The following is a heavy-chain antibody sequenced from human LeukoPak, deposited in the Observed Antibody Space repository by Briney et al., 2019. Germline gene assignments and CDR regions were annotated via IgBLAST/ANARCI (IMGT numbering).Heavy chain of an antibody. Sequence: ASVKVSCKASGYSFTDYYMHWVRQAPGQGLEWMGWINPKSGGTDYAQNFQGRVTMTRDTSISTAYMELSRLRSDDTAVYYCATPGGDHDYDFWSGYYGDWGQGTLVTVSS. J-gene: IGHJ4*02. CDR2: INPKSGGT. V-gene: IGHV1-2*02. D-gene: IGHD3-3*01. CDR3: ATPGGDHDYDFWSGYYGD. CDR1: GYSFTDYY.